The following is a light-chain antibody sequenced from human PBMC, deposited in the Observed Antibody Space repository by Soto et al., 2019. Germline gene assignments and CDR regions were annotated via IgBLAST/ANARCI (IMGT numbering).Light chain of an antibody. CDR1: QDISDY. CDR2: DVS. V-gene: IGKV1-33*01. CDR3: QQYDNLVT. J-gene: IGKJ4*01. Sequence: DIQMTQSPSSLSASVGDRVTITCQASQDISDYLNWYQQKPGKAPKLLIYDVSDLETGFPARFSGSGSGTDFTFTISSLQPEDIATYYCQQYDNLVTFGGGTKVEIK.